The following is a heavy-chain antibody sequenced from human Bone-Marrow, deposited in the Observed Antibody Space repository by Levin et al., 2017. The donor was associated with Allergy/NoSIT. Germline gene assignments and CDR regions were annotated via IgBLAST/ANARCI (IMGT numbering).Heavy chain of an antibody. CDR1: QFTFSSYE. Sequence: GGSLRLSCAASQFTFSSYEIMWVRQAPGKGLEWVSYIGSSGNPKHYADSVTGRFTISRDNAKNSVYLQMNSLRVEDTAAYYCARDRPVTNYYYYGMDVWGQGTTVTVSS. V-gene: IGHV3-48*03. CDR3: ARDRPVTNYYYYGMDV. J-gene: IGHJ6*02. CDR2: IGSSGNPK. D-gene: IGHD3-16*01.